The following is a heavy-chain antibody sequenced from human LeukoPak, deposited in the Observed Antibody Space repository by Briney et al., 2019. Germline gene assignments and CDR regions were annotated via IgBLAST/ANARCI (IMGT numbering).Heavy chain of an antibody. CDR2: IKQDGSEK. V-gene: IGHV3-7*01. Sequence: GGSLRLSCAASGFTFSSYWMSWVRQAPGKGLEWVASIKQDGSEKYYVDSVKGRFTISRDNAKNSLYLQMNSLRAEDTAVYYCARDHRKYDFWSGERGYYYYMDVWGKGTTVTVSS. D-gene: IGHD3-3*01. CDR3: ARDHRKYDFWSGERGYYYYMDV. J-gene: IGHJ6*03. CDR1: GFTFSSYW.